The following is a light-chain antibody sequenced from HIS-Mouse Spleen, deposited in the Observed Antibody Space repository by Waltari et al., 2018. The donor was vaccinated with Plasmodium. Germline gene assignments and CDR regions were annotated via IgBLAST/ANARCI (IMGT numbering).Light chain of an antibody. Sequence: SYELTQPPSVSVSPGQTASITCSGDKLGDKYACCDQQKPGQSPVLVIYQDSKRPSGIPERFSGSNSGNTATLTISGTQAMDEADYYCQAWDSSTAWVFGGGTKLTVL. CDR3: QAWDSSTAWV. J-gene: IGLJ2*01. V-gene: IGLV3-1*01. CDR2: QDS. CDR1: KLGDKY.